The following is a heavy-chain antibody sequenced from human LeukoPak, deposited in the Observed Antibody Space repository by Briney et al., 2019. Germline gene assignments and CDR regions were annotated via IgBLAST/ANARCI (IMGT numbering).Heavy chain of an antibody. CDR3: AREGGYSSSWNYFDY. CDR2: ISAYNGNT. Sequence: ASVKVSCKASGYTFTSYGISWVRQAPGQGLEWMGWISAYNGNTNYAQKLQGRVTTTTDTSTSTAYMELRSLRSDDTAVYYCAREGGYSSSWNYFDYWGQGTLVTVSS. V-gene: IGHV1-18*04. D-gene: IGHD6-13*01. CDR1: GYTFTSYG. J-gene: IGHJ4*02.